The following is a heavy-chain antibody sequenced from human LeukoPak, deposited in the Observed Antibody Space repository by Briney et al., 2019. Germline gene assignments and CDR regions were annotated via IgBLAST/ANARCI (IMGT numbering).Heavy chain of an antibody. CDR2: ISGSGGST. J-gene: IGHJ4*02. Sequence: QAGGSLRLSCAVSGFSFSSYAMSWVRQAPGKGLEWVSAISGSGGSTYYADSVKGRFTISRDNSKNTLYLQMNSLRAEDTAVYYCAKDSLALKVGANDFDYWGQGTLVTVSS. D-gene: IGHD1-26*01. CDR1: GFSFSSYA. CDR3: AKDSLALKVGANDFDY. V-gene: IGHV3-23*01.